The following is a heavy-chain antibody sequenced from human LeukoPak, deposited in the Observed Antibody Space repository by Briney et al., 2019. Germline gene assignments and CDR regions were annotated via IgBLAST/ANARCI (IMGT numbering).Heavy chain of an antibody. CDR1: GFTFSSYG. J-gene: IGHJ6*03. CDR3: AKSEGYYDSSGSNDYYYYMDV. D-gene: IGHD3-22*01. CDR2: IRYDGSNK. V-gene: IGHV3-30*02. Sequence: GGSLRLSCAASGFTFSSYGMHWVRQAPGKGLEWVAFIRYDGSNKYYVDSVKGQFTISRDNSKNTLYLQMNSLRAEDTAVYYCAKSEGYYDSSGSNDYYYYMDVWGKGTTVTVSS.